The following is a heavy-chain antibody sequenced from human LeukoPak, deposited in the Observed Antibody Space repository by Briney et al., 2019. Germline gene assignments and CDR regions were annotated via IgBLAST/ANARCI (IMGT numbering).Heavy chain of an antibody. CDR1: GFSLSTSGVG. CDR2: VYGHDDK. CDR3: APYGGDRQGYNWFDP. V-gene: IGHV2-5*01. J-gene: IGHJ5*02. D-gene: IGHD2-21*02. Sequence: SGPTLVKPTQTLTLTCTFSGFSLSTSGVGLAWIRQPPGKALEWLALVYGHDDKRYSPSLKSRLTVTKDTSKNQVVLTMTNMDPVDTATYYRAPYGGDRQGYNWFDPWGQGTLVTVSS.